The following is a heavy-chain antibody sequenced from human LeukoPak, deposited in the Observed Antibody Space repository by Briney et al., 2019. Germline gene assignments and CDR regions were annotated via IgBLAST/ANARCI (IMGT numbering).Heavy chain of an antibody. Sequence: PSETLSLTCTVSGGSISSYYWSWIRQPAGKGLEWIGRIYTSGSTNYNPSLKSRVTMSVDTSKNQFSLKLSSVTAADTAVYYCARLRFYGSGSPKGEFDYWGQGTLVTVSS. V-gene: IGHV4-4*07. CDR2: IYTSGST. D-gene: IGHD3-10*01. J-gene: IGHJ4*02. CDR1: GGSISSYY. CDR3: ARLRFYGSGSPKGEFDY.